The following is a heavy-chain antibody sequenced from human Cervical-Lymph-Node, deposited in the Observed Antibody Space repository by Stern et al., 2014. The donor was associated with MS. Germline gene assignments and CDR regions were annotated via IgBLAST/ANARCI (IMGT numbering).Heavy chain of an antibody. V-gene: IGHV1-3*04. CDR1: GYSFINYA. Sequence: QVQLVQSGAEVKKPGASVKVSCKTSGYSFINYAIHWVRQAPGQRLEWMGWLNTGNGNGIYSQQFQGRVTITRDTSASVAYMELSSLRSEDTAVYFCARGPHYSGLNYFFHNDGRGFFDNWGQGSLVTVSS. CDR3: ARGPHYSGLNYFFHNDGRGFFDN. CDR2: LNTGNGNG. J-gene: IGHJ4*02. D-gene: IGHD3-10*01.